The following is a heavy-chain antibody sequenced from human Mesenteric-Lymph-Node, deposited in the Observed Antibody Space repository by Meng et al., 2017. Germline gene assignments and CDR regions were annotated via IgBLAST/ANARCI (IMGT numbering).Heavy chain of an antibody. CDR2: SRDKTQSYSI. V-gene: IGHV3-72*01. CDR3: TRGFCGGGTCYSGLT. Sequence: LSLTCAASGFTFRSYWMNWVRQAPGKGLEWVGRSRDKTQSYSIEYAASVKGRFIISRDDSQQSLYLQMNSLQTDDTAMYYCTRGFCGGGTCYSGLTWGQGSLVTVSS. J-gene: IGHJ4*02. CDR1: GFTFRSYW. D-gene: IGHD2-21*01.